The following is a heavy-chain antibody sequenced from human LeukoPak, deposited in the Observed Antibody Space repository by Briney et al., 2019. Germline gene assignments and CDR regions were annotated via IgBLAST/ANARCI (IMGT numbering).Heavy chain of an antibody. J-gene: IGHJ6*03. CDR2: IYYSGST. Sequence: PSETLSLTCTVSGGSISSYYRSWIRQPPGKGLEWIGYIYYSGSTNYNPSLKSRVTISVDTSKNQFSLKLSSVTAADTAVYYCARGAATWSHYYYYMDVWGKGTTVTVSS. V-gene: IGHV4-59*12. CDR1: GGSISSYY. CDR3: ARGAATWSHYYYYMDV. D-gene: IGHD2-8*01.